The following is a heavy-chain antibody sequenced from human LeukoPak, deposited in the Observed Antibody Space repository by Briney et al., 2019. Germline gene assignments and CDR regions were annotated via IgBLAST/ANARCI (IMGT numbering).Heavy chain of an antibody. CDR1: GFTFSNFA. CDR3: AKGQGGGPNWFDP. J-gene: IGHJ5*02. CDR2: ITGSSYST. V-gene: IGHV3-23*01. Sequence: GGSLRLSCAASGFTFSNFAMSWVRQAPGEGLEWVSTITGSSYSTYYADSVKGRFTISRDNSKYTLYLQMNSLRAEDTAVYYCAKGQGGGPNWFDPWGQGTLVTVSS. D-gene: IGHD2-15*01.